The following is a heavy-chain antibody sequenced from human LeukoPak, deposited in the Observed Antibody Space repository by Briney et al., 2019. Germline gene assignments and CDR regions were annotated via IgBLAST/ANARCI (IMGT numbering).Heavy chain of an antibody. J-gene: IGHJ4*02. CDR2: ISYDGSNK. CDR1: GFTFSSYA. V-gene: IGHV3-30*04. D-gene: IGHD5-18*01. Sequence: GGSLRLSCAASGFTFSSYAMHWVRQAPGKGLEWVAVISYDGSNKYYADSVKGRFTISRDNSKNTLYLQMNSLRAEDTAAYYCARGGHVDTAMVSNYWGQGTLVTVSS. CDR3: ARGGHVDTAMVSNY.